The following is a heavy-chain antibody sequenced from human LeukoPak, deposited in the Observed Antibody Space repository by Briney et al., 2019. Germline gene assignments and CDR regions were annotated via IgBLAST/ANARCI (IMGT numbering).Heavy chain of an antibody. J-gene: IGHJ6*02. D-gene: IGHD5-18*01. CDR1: GYTFTSYG. CDR3: ARAYSYGSDYYYGMDV. V-gene: IGHV1-18*01. CDR2: ISGYNGNT. Sequence: ASVKVSCKASGYTFTSYGISWVRQAPGQGLEWMGWISGYNGNTKYAHKVQGRVTMTTDTPTGTAYMELRSLRSDDTAVYYCARAYSYGSDYYYGMDVWGQGTTVTVSS.